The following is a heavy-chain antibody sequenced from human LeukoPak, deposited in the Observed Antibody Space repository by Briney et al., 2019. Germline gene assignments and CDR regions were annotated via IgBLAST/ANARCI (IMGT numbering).Heavy chain of an antibody. V-gene: IGHV4-59*01. CDR3: ARGPTPRVVVPAAMLGGFDP. CDR2: IYYSGST. D-gene: IGHD2-2*01. CDR1: GGSISSYY. Sequence: PSETLSLTCTVSGGSISSYYWSWIRQPPGKGLEWIGYIYYSGSTNYNPSLKSRVTISVDTSKNQFSLKLSSVTAADTAVYYCARGPTPRVVVPAAMLGGFDPWGQGTLVTVSS. J-gene: IGHJ5*02.